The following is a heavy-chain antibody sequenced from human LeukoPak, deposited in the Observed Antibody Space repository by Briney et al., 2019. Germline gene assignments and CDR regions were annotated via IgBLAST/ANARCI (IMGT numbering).Heavy chain of an antibody. D-gene: IGHD4-17*01. CDR3: ATEIDYGDYVHNFDY. J-gene: IGHJ4*02. CDR1: GFTFSSYG. V-gene: IGHV3-30*03. Sequence: GRSLRLSCAASGFTFSSYGMHWVRQAPGKGLEWVAVIPYDGSIKYYADSLKGRFTISRDNSKNTLSLQMNSLRAEDTAVYYCATEIDYGDYVHNFDYWGQGTLVTVSS. CDR2: IPYDGSIK.